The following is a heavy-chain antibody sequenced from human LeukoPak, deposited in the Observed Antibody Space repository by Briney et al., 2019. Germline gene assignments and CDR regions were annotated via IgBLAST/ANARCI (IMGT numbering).Heavy chain of an antibody. Sequence: GGSLRLSCAASGFTFSDYYMSWIRQAPGKGLEWVSYISSSGSTIYYADSVKGRFTISRDNAKNSLYLQMNSLRAEDTAVYYCARDYETTGLIYYGSGSYYGYWGQGTLVTVSS. D-gene: IGHD3-10*01. CDR1: GFTFSDYY. J-gene: IGHJ4*02. CDR3: ARDYETTGLIYYGSGSYYGY. CDR2: ISSSGSTI. V-gene: IGHV3-11*01.